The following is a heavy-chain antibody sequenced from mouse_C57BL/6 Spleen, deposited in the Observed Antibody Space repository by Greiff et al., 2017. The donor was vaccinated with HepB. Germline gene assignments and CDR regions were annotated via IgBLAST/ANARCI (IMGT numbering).Heavy chain of an antibody. J-gene: IGHJ4*01. CDR2: IRNKANGYTT. D-gene: IGHD2-4*01. CDR3: ARYDYDGVLYAMDY. Sequence: EVKLVESGGGLVQPGGSLSLSCAASGFTFTDYYMSWVRQPPGKALEWLGFIRNKANGYTTEYSASVKGRFTISRDNSQSILYLQMNALRAEDSATYYCARYDYDGVLYAMDYWGQGTSVTVSS. V-gene: IGHV7-3*01. CDR1: GFTFTDYY.